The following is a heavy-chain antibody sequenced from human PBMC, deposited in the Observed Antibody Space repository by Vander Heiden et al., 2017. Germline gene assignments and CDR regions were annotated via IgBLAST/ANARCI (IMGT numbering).Heavy chain of an antibody. CDR3: VNGFSYGSFDT. V-gene: IGHV3-64D*06. Sequence: EVQLVESGGGLVQPGGSLRLSCSASGFTFSDYTMHWVRQAPGKGLEYVSAISSYGGSTYYADSVKGRFTISRDNSRNTLYLQMSSLRAEDTAVYSCVNGFSYGSFDTWGQGTMVTVSS. D-gene: IGHD5-18*01. CDR2: ISSYGGST. J-gene: IGHJ3*02. CDR1: GFTFSDYT.